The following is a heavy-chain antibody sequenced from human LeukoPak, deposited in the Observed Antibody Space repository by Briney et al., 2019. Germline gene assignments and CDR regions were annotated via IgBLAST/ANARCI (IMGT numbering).Heavy chain of an antibody. CDR2: VSYTGRT. CDR3: ARLLDNDISGDPDTFDV. D-gene: IGHD3-22*01. J-gene: IGHJ3*01. V-gene: IGHV4-59*11. Sequence: SETLSLTCTVSGGSLSGHYWSWIRQPPGKRLEWIGYVSYTGRTKYNPSLQSRVTISIDTSKSQFSLKRTSVTSADTAVYSCARLLDNDISGDPDTFDVWGQGTTVIVSS. CDR1: GGSLSGHY.